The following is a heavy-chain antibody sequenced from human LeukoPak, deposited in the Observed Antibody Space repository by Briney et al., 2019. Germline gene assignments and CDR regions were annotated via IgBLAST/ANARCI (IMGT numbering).Heavy chain of an antibody. D-gene: IGHD3-22*01. CDR1: GYTFTSYG. Sequence: ASVKVSCKASGYTFTSYGISWVRQAPGQGLEWMGWINPNSGGTNYAQKFQGRVTMTRDTSISTAYMELSRLRSDDTAVHYCARGDATYYYDSSGYKNFDYWGQGTPVTVSS. J-gene: IGHJ4*02. CDR3: ARGDATYYYDSSGYKNFDY. V-gene: IGHV1-2*02. CDR2: INPNSGGT.